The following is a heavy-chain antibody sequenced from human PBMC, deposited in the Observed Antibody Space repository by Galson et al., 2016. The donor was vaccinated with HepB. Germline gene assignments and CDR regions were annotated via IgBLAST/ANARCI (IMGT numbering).Heavy chain of an antibody. V-gene: IGHV1-3*01. Sequence: SVKVSCKASGYNFNIYAMQWVRQAPGQRLEWLGWINAANNDTKYSPKFQGRVTITRDTSAKTAFLELHSLKSEDTAVYYCARTTLIVVVVTPFDLWGRGTLVTVSS. J-gene: IGHJ2*01. D-gene: IGHD3-22*01. CDR1: GYNFNIYA. CDR2: INAANNDT. CDR3: ARTTLIVVVVTPFDL.